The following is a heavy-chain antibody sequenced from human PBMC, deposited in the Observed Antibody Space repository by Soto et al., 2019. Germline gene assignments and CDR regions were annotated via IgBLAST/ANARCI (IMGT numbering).Heavy chain of an antibody. Sequence: QITLNESGPTQVKPRQTLTLTCTFSGFSLTTSGVGVGWICQSPGKAPEWLALIYWDDDKRYSPSLKSRLTITKDTSKNPVVLTMADLDPADTATYYCAHRVLRTVFGLVTTTAIYFDFWGQGTPVAVSS. CDR2: IYWDDDK. CDR1: GFSLTTSGVG. D-gene: IGHD3-3*01. V-gene: IGHV2-5*02. J-gene: IGHJ4*02. CDR3: AHRVLRTVFGLVTTTAIYFDF.